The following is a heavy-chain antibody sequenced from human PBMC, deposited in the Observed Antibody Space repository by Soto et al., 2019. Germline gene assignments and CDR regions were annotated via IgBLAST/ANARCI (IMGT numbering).Heavy chain of an antibody. J-gene: IGHJ6*02. Sequence: ASVKVSCKTSGYTFTGYYIHWVLQAPGQGLEWMGWINPNSGGTNYAQKFRDRVTMTRDTSISTAYMEVSRLRSDDTAVFYCARDRVDYSSFHYGMDVWGQGTTVTVSS. CDR3: ARDRVDYSSFHYGMDV. CDR1: GYTFTGYY. CDR2: INPNSGGT. D-gene: IGHD6-19*01. V-gene: IGHV1-2*02.